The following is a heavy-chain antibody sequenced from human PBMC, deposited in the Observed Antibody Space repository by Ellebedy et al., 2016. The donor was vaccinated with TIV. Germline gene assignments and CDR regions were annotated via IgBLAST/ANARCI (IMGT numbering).Heavy chain of an antibody. Sequence: SETLSLXXTVSGISISSYYWSWIRQPPGKELEWIGYIYYSGSTKYNPSLKSRVTISEDTSRKQFSLKLSSVTAADTAVYYCTYSVNSDAFDIWGQGTMVTVSS. J-gene: IGHJ3*02. D-gene: IGHD4-23*01. CDR3: TYSVNSDAFDI. V-gene: IGHV4-59*01. CDR2: IYYSGST. CDR1: GISISSYY.